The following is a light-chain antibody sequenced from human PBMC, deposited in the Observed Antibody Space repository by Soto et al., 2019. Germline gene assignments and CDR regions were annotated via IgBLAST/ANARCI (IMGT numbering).Light chain of an antibody. CDR1: QSIGSS. CDR3: QHYTNWPPIT. V-gene: IGKV3-15*01. CDR2: GAS. J-gene: IGKJ5*01. Sequence: IVMTQSPVTLSVSPGERVSLSCRASQSIGSSLAWYQQKRGQAPRLLIYGASTRATGIPGRFSGRGSGTEFTLTISCLQSEDFAVYYCQHYTNWPPITFGQGTRLEIK.